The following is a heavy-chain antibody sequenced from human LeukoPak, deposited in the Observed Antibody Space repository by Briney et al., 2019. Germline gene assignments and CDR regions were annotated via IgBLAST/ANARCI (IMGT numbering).Heavy chain of an antibody. V-gene: IGHV3-74*01. J-gene: IGHJ4*02. Sequence: GGSLRLSCAASGFTLSAYWMHWVRQAPGKGLMWVSRIEGDGNRITYADSVRGRFTISRDNSKNTVYLQMNSLRAEDTADYYCAKRSTGYYFDSWGQGTLVTVSS. CDR3: AKRSTGYYFDS. CDR1: GFTLSAYW. D-gene: IGHD1-1*01. CDR2: IEGDGNRI.